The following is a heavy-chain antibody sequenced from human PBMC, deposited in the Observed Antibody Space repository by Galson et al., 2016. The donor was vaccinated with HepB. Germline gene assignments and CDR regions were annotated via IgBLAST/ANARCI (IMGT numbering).Heavy chain of an antibody. Sequence: QSGAEVKKPGESLKISCKGSGYSFTSYWIGWVRQMPGKGLEWMGIIYPGDSGSRYSPSFQGQVTSSAVKSISTAFLQWSSLKASDTAMYYCARRMRYSSSAFDYWGQGTLVTVSS. D-gene: IGHD6-6*01. CDR3: ARRMRYSSSAFDY. CDR2: IYPGDSGS. J-gene: IGHJ4*02. CDR1: GYSFTSYW. V-gene: IGHV5-51*01.